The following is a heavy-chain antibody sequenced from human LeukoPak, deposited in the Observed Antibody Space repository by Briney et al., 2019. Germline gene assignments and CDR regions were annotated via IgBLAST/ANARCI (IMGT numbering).Heavy chain of an antibody. CDR1: GYTFTSYD. Sequence: ASVKVSCKASGYTFTSYDINWVRQATGQGLEWMGWKNPNSGNTGYAQKFQGRVTMTRNTSISTAYMELSSLRSEDTAVYYCARGGIVVVPADGRGGMVRTLPDVWGKGTTVTVSS. J-gene: IGHJ6*04. D-gene: IGHD2-2*01. CDR2: KNPNSGNT. V-gene: IGHV1-8*01. CDR3: ARGGIVVVPADGRGGMVRTLPDV.